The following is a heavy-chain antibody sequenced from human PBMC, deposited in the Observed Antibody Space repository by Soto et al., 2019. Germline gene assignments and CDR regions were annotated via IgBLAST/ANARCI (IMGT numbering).Heavy chain of an antibody. J-gene: IGHJ6*03. CDR3: ARPHFPCYSTYYMDV. CDR1: GGSFSGYY. D-gene: IGHD2-15*01. Sequence: LSLTCAVYGGSFSGYYWSWIRQPPGKGLEWIGEINHSGSTNYNPSLKSRVTISVDTSKNQFSLKLSSVTAADTAVYYCARPHFPCYSTYYMDVWGKGTMVTVFS. V-gene: IGHV4-34*01. CDR2: INHSGST.